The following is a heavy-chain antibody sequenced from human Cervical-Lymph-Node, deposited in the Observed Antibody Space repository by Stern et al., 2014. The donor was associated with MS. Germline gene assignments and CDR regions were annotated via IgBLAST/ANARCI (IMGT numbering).Heavy chain of an antibody. CDR1: GATFSSYA. V-gene: IGHV1-69*18. D-gene: IGHD6-13*01. CDR3: AREGSSSSPDY. CDR2: IIPIFGTA. J-gene: IGHJ4*02. Sequence: QMQLVQSGAEVKKPRSSVKVSCKASGATFSSYAISWVRQSPGEGLECLGRIIPIFGTANYAQKFQGRGTITADESTSTAYMELSSMRSEDTAVYYCAREGSSSSPDYWGQGTLVTVSS.